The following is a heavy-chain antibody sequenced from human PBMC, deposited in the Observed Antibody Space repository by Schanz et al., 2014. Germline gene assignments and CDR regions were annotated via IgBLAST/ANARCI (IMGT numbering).Heavy chain of an antibody. CDR2: INSVGSNT. Sequence: EVQLLESGGGLVQPGGSLRLSCAASGFTFSSHWMHWVRQDPGKGLVWVARINSVGSNTDYADSVRGRFTISSDSSKNTLYLQMSSLRANDTAVYYCAKAADWPVTRCDPWGQGTLVTVSS. V-gene: IGHV3-74*01. J-gene: IGHJ5*02. D-gene: IGHD3-9*01. CDR1: GFTFSSHW. CDR3: AKAADWPVTRCDP.